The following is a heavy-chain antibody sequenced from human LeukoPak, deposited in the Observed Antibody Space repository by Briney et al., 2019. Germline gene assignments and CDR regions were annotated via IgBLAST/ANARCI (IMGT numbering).Heavy chain of an antibody. D-gene: IGHD1-26*01. CDR3: AKYRTGPPYGLDV. CDR1: GFTFSTYA. CDR2: ISGSGGST. V-gene: IGHV3-23*01. J-gene: IGHJ6*02. Sequence: PGGSLRLSCAASGFTFSTYAMNWVRQAPGKGLERVSGISGSGGSTWYADSVKGRFTISRDNSKNTLYLQMNRLRAEDTATYYCAKYRTGPPYGLDVWGQGTTVTVSS.